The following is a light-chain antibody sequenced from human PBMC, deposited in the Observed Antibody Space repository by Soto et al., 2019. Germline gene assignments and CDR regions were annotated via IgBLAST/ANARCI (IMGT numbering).Light chain of an antibody. CDR1: QSVSSN. CDR3: QQYNNWPT. Sequence: EIVMTQSPATLSVSPGERATLSCRASQSVSSNLAWYQQKPGQAPRLLIYGASTRATGIPARFSGSGSGTEFTVTISSLQSEDFAVYYCQQYNNWPTFVQGTKVEIK. CDR2: GAS. V-gene: IGKV3-15*01. J-gene: IGKJ1*01.